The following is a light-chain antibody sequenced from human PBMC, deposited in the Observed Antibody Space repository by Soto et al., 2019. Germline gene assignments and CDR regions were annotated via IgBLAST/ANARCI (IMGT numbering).Light chain of an antibody. CDR2: DAS. CDR1: QSVSSY. V-gene: IGKV3-11*01. J-gene: IGKJ4*01. CDR3: QQRSNWLT. Sequence: EIVLTQSPATLSLSPVERATLSCRASQSVSSYLAWYQQKPGQAPRLLIYDASNRATSIPARFSGSGSGTDFTLTISSLEPEDFAVYYCQQRSNWLTFGGGTKVDIK.